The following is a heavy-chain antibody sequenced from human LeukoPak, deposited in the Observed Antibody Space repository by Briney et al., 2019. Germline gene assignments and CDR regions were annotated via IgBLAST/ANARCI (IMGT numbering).Heavy chain of an antibody. D-gene: IGHD1-1*01. V-gene: IGHV4-59*01. CDR2: IYYSGDT. CDR3: ARDKQPGDY. J-gene: IGHJ4*02. Sequence: SETLSLTCTVSGDSISPYYWGWIRQPPGKGLEWIGYIYYSGDTTYNPSLKSRVTMSVDTSKNQFSLKLSSVTAADTAVYYCARDKQPGDYWGQGALVTVSS. CDR1: GDSISPYY.